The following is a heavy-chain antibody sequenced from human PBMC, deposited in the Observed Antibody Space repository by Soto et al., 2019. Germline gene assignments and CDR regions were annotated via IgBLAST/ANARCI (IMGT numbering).Heavy chain of an antibody. CDR1: GFTVSSNY. Sequence: EVQLVESGGGLVQPGGSLRLSCAASGFTVSSNYMSWVRQAPGKGLEWVSVIYSGGSTYYADSVKGRFTISRHNSKNTMYLQMNGLRAEDTAVYDCARGPAGDPWGQGTLVTVSS. CDR2: IYSGGST. CDR3: ARGPAGDP. V-gene: IGHV3-53*04. J-gene: IGHJ5*02.